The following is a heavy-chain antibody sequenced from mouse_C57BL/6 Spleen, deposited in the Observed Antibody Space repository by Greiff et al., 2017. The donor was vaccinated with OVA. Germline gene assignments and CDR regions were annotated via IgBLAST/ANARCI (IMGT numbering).Heavy chain of an antibody. Sequence: EVQGVESGGDLVKPGGSLKLSCAASGFTFSSYGMSWVRQTPDKRLEWVATISSGGSYTYYPDSVKGRFTISRDNAKNTLYLQMSSLKSEDTAMYYCARHGSSDLYYFDYWGQGTTLTVSS. CDR1: GFTFSSYG. CDR2: ISSGGSYT. V-gene: IGHV5-6*01. CDR3: ARHGSSDLYYFDY. J-gene: IGHJ2*01. D-gene: IGHD3-2*02.